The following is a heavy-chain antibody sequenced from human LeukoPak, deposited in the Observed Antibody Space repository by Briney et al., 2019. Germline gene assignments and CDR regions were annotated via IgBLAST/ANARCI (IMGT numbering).Heavy chain of an antibody. D-gene: IGHD1-26*01. V-gene: IGHV3-64D*09. CDR1: GFTFSSSA. J-gene: IGHJ4*02. Sequence: GGSLRLSCSASGFTFSSSAMHWVRQAPGKGLEYVSGINDNGRATHYGDSLKGRFTISRDNSKDTLYLQMSTLTTEDTAIYYCVNDVSGSYTFDYWGQGTLVTVSS. CDR3: VNDVSGSYTFDY. CDR2: INDNGRAT.